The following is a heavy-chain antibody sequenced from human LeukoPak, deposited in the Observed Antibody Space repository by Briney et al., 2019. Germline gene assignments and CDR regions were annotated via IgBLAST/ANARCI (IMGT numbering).Heavy chain of an antibody. CDR1: GFTFNAFW. D-gene: IGHD3-10*01. CDR3: ARDRSGGSGSLGY. CDR2: IKQDGVEK. Sequence: GGSLRLSCAASGFTFNAFWMSWVRQAPGKGLEWVANIKQDGVEKSYVDSVGARFTISRDNVMNSLYLQMNSLRAEDTAVYYCARDRSGGSGSLGYWGQGTLVTVSS. J-gene: IGHJ4*02. V-gene: IGHV3-7*01.